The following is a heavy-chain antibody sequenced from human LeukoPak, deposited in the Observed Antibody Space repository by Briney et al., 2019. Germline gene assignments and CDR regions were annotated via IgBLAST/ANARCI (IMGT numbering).Heavy chain of an antibody. J-gene: IGHJ4*02. CDR1: GYTFTSYG. V-gene: IGHV1-18*01. Sequence: ASVKVSCKASGYTFTSYGISWVRQAPGQGLEWMGWISAYNGNTNYAQKHQGRVTMTTDTSTSTAYMELRSLRSDDTAVYYCARVPSNPNYDFWSGYYSDYWGQGTLVTVSS. D-gene: IGHD3-3*01. CDR3: ARVPSNPNYDFWSGYYSDY. CDR2: ISAYNGNT.